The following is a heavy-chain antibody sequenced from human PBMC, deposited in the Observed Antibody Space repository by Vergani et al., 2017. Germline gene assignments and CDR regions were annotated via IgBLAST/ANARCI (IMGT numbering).Heavy chain of an antibody. V-gene: IGHV1-69-2*01. D-gene: IGHD5-12*01. J-gene: IGHJ6*02. CDR2: VDPEDGET. CDR1: GYTFTDHY. Sequence: EVQLVQSGAEVKKPGATLKVSCKVSGYTFTDHYMYWVKQAPGKGLEWMGLVDPEDGETIYAETFKGRVTIAADTSTDTAHLEWSSLRSEYTAVYYCATPQTVATGGMEVWGQGTTVIVSS. CDR3: ATPQTVATGGMEV.